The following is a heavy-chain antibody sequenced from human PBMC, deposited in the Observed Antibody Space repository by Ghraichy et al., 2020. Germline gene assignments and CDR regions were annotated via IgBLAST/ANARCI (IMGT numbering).Heavy chain of an antibody. Sequence: ASVKVSCKASGYTFTSYAMHWVRQAPGQRLEWMGWINAGNGNTKYSQKFQGRVTITRDTSASTAYMELSSLRSEDTAVYYCARSADYDSSGYYYFDPWGQGTLVTVSS. V-gene: IGHV1-3*01. CDR1: GYTFTSYA. CDR3: ARSADYDSSGYYYFDP. D-gene: IGHD3-22*01. J-gene: IGHJ5*02. CDR2: INAGNGNT.